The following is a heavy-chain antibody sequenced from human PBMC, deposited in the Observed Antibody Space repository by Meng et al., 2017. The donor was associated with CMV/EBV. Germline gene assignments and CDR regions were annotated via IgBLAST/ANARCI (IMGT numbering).Heavy chain of an antibody. CDR2: IYNAGST. Sequence: GESLKISCAASGFTVSSNYMSWVRQAPGKGLEWVSVIYNAGSTYYADSVKGRFTISRDNSKNTLYLQMTSLRAEDTAVYYCARGLRGSGITKRFLEWLPMAYWGQGTLVTVSS. D-gene: IGHD3-3*01. J-gene: IGHJ4*02. CDR3: ARGLRGSGITKRFLEWLPMAY. CDR1: GFTVSSNY. V-gene: IGHV3-53*01.